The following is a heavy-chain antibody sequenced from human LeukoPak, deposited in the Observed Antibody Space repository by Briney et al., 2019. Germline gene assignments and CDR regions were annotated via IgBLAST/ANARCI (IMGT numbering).Heavy chain of an antibody. J-gene: IGHJ4*02. Sequence: GESLQISCKASGYSFTSYWIGWVRQMPGKGLEWMGIIYPSDSDTRYSPSFQGQVTISADKSISTAYLQWSSLKASDIAMYYCAAAVYTNSWNYWGQGTLVTVSS. CDR1: GYSFTSYW. D-gene: IGHD2-8*01. CDR3: AAAVYTNSWNY. V-gene: IGHV5-51*01. CDR2: IYPSDSDT.